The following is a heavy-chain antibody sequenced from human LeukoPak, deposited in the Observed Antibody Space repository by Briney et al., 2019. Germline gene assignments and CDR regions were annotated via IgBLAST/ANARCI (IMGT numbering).Heavy chain of an antibody. V-gene: IGHV3-74*01. Sequence: GGSLRLSCAVSGFTFRNYWMNWVRQAPGKGLLWVSRVSSDGSTTTYADSVKGRFTISRDNSKNTLYLQMNSLRAEDTAVYYCAKDGTERRGYSYGYGNYWGQGTLVTVSS. J-gene: IGHJ4*02. CDR3: AKDGTERRGYSYGYGNY. CDR2: VSSDGSTT. D-gene: IGHD5-18*01. CDR1: GFTFRNYW.